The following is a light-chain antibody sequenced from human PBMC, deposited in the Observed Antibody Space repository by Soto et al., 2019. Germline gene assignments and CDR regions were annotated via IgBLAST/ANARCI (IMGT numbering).Light chain of an antibody. Sequence: EIVLTQSPGTLSLSPGERATLSCRASQNVRSNYLAWYQQQPGQAPRLLIYGTSARATGIPDRFSGSGSGTNFTITILRLEDEEFELYYYHHYGTPFTFGPGTKVEIK. CDR1: QNVRSNY. CDR2: GTS. V-gene: IGKV3-20*01. J-gene: IGKJ3*01. CDR3: HHYGTPFT.